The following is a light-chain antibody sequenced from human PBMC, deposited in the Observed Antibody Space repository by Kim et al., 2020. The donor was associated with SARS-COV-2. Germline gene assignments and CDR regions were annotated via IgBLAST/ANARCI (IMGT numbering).Light chain of an antibody. CDR2: GAS. CDR3: QQYGSSPRT. V-gene: IGKV3-20*01. J-gene: IGKJ2*01. Sequence: EIVLTQSPGTLSLSPGERATLSCRASQSVSGSKLVWYQQKPGQAPRLLIYGASSRATGIPDRFSGSGSGTDFNLTISRLETEDVAVYYCQQYGSSPRTFGQGTKLEI. CDR1: QSVSGSK.